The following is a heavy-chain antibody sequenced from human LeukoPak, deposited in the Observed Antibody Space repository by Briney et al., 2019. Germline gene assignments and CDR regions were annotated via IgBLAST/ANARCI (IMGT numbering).Heavy chain of an antibody. Sequence: GASVKVSCKASGYTFTSYGISWVRQAPGQGLEWMGWISAYIGNTNYAQKLQGRVTMTTDTSTSTAHMELRSLRSDDTAVYYCARDCSSTSCYNYYYGMDVWGQGTTVTVSS. V-gene: IGHV1-18*01. CDR2: ISAYIGNT. CDR1: GYTFTSYG. CDR3: ARDCSSTSCYNYYYGMDV. J-gene: IGHJ6*02. D-gene: IGHD2-2*02.